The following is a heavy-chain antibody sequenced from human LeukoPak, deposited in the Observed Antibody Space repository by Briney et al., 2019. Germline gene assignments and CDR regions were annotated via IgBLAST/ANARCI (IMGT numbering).Heavy chain of an antibody. J-gene: IGHJ4*02. Sequence: GGSLRLSGAASGFTFSSYDMSWVRQAPGKGLDWVSAISGSGGSTYYADSVKGRFTISRDNSKNTLYLQMNSLRAEVTAVYYCAKESYDILTGYPTFGDYWGQGTLVTVSS. D-gene: IGHD3-9*01. CDR3: AKESYDILTGYPTFGDY. V-gene: IGHV3-23*01. CDR1: GFTFSSYD. CDR2: ISGSGGST.